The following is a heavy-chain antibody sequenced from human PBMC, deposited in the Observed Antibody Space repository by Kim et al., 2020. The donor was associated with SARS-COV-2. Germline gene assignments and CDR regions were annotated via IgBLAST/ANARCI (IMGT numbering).Heavy chain of an antibody. CDR2: IDPSDSHT. V-gene: IGHV5-10-1*01. J-gene: IGHJ6*02. CDR3: ARWVNYPGGTGMDV. CDR1: GYSFTNYW. Sequence: GESLKISCKGSGYSFTNYWISWVRQMPGKGLEWMGRIDPSDSHTNYSPSFQGHVTILTDKSISIAYLQWSSLKASDTAMYYCARWVNYPGGTGMDVWGQGTTVTVSS. D-gene: IGHD4-4*01.